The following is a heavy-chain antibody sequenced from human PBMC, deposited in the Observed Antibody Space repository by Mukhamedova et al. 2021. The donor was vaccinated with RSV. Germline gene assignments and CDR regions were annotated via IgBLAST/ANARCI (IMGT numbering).Heavy chain of an antibody. D-gene: IGHD3-10*01. CDR3: STDGVSSSYFTW. J-gene: IGHJ4*02. Sequence: EWVGRIKSKTNGETTDYAAPVKGRFSISRDDSENTLYLEMNSLKTEDTAVYYCSTDGVSSSYFTWWGQGTLVTVSS. V-gene: IGHV3-15*05. CDR2: IKSKTNGETT.